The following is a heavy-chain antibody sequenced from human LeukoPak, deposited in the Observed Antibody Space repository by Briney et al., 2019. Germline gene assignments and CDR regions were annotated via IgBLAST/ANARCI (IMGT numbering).Heavy chain of an antibody. V-gene: IGHV2-5*01. Sequence: ESGPTLVNPTQTLTLNCSFSGVLVSSSGVAVGWVRQPPGKALERLALFLCNDYSRYSPSLNSSLTITKDTTKNQVVLTMTNMDPVDTATYYCAHGAYGSGSYYPPADYWGQGTMVTVSS. CDR2: FLCNDYS. CDR3: AHGAYGSGSYYPPADY. J-gene: IGHJ4*02. CDR1: GVLVSSSGVA. D-gene: IGHD3-10*01.